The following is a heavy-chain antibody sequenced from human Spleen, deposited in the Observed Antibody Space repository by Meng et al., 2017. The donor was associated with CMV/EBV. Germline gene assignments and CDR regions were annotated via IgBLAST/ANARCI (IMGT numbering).Heavy chain of an antibody. CDR2: VQSDGGNK. V-gene: IGHV3-30*02. Sequence: GESLKISCAASGFTFSSYAMNWVRQAPGKGLEWVASVQSDGGNKEYANSVKGRFTISRDNSKNTLSLQMNGLRSEDTAVYFCASAWNYGMVAWGRGTTVTVSS. CDR3: ASAWNYGMVA. J-gene: IGHJ6*02. D-gene: IGHD1-1*01. CDR1: GFTFSSYA.